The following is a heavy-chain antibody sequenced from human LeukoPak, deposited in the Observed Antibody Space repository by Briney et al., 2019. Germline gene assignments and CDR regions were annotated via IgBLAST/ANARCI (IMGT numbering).Heavy chain of an antibody. V-gene: IGHV3-9*01. D-gene: IGHD6-13*01. CDR1: GFTFDDYA. CDR3: AKPGVAATGRLPAN. Sequence: GGSLRLSCAASGFTFDDYAMHWVRQAPGKGLEWVSGISWNSGSIGYADSVKGRFTISRDNSKNTLYLQMNSLRAEDTAVYYCAKPGVAATGRLPANWGQGTLVTVSS. CDR2: ISWNSGSI. J-gene: IGHJ4*02.